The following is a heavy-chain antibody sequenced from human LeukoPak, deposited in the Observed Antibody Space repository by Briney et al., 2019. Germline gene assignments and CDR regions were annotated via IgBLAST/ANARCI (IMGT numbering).Heavy chain of an antibody. Sequence: GGSLRLSCAASGFTFSSYAMHWVRQAPGKGLEWVAVISYDGSNKYYADSVKGRFTISRDNSKNTLYLQMNSLGAEDTAVYYCAKGSRGSPPYYMDVWGKGTTVTVSS. J-gene: IGHJ6*03. D-gene: IGHD1-26*01. CDR1: GFTFSSYA. CDR2: ISYDGSNK. V-gene: IGHV3-30-3*01. CDR3: AKGSRGSPPYYMDV.